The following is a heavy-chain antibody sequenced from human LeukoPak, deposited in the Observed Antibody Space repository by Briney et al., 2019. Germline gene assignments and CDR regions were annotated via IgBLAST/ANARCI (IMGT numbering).Heavy chain of an antibody. CDR1: GFTFSSYH. V-gene: IGHV3-48*01. CDR3: ARGYSSSWDYFDY. D-gene: IGHD6-13*01. Sequence: GGSLRLSCAASGFTFSSYHMNWVRQAPGQGLEWVSYISSSSGTIYYADSVKGRFTTSRDNSKNTLYLQMNSLRAEDTAVYYCARGYSSSWDYFDYWGQGTLVTVSS. CDR2: ISSSSGTI. J-gene: IGHJ4*02.